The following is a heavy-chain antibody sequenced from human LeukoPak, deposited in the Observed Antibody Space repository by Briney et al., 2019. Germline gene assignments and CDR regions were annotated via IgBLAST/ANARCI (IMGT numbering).Heavy chain of an antibody. CDR2: VSENGDGT. Sequence: GGSLRLPCVASGFTFNHYAMSWVRQAPGKGLEWVASVSENGDGTMYPDSVKGRFTISRDNSRKTVLLEVNSLRVEDAATYYCARGWTTFHYWGQGALVTVSS. CDR1: GFTFNHYA. D-gene: IGHD1-1*01. CDR3: ARGWTTFHY. J-gene: IGHJ4*02. V-gene: IGHV3-23*01.